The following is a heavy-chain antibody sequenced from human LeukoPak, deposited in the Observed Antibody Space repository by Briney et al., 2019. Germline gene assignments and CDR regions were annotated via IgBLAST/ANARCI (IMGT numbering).Heavy chain of an antibody. CDR1: GFIFSHYA. V-gene: IGHV3-33*06. Sequence: GGSLRLSCATSGFIFSHYAMHWVRQAPGKGLEWVAVIWNDGRDKYYRDSVKGRFTISRDNSKKTVYLQMSSLRVEDTAVYYCAKDAERGFDFSNSLQSWGQGTLVTVSS. J-gene: IGHJ4*02. CDR2: IWNDGRDK. CDR3: AKDAERGFDFSNSLQS. D-gene: IGHD4-11*01.